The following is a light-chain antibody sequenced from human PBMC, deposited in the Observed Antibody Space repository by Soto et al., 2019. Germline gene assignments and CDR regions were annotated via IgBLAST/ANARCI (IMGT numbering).Light chain of an antibody. Sequence: DLQMTQSPSTLSASVGDRVTITCRASQSVGNSLAWYRQKPGKVPELLIHKAASLEIGVPSRFSGSGSGTEFTLTLTSLQPDDFATYYCQQYNAYPWTFGQGTKVEV. J-gene: IGKJ1*01. CDR2: KAA. CDR1: QSVGNS. V-gene: IGKV1-5*03. CDR3: QQYNAYPWT.